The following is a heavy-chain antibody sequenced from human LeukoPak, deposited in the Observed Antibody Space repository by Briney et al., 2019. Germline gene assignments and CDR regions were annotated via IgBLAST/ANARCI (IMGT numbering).Heavy chain of an antibody. Sequence: PGGSLRLSCAASGFTFSSYAMSWVRQAPGKGLEWVSAISASGGSTYYADSVEGRFIISRDNSKNTLYLQMNSLRAEDTAVYYCAKGEGRGSGSSFDYWGQGTLVTVSS. J-gene: IGHJ4*02. CDR3: AKGEGRGSGSSFDY. V-gene: IGHV3-23*01. CDR2: ISASGGST. D-gene: IGHD3-10*01. CDR1: GFTFSSYA.